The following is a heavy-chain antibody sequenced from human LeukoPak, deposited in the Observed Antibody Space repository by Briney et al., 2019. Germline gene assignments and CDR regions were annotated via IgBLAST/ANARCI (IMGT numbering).Heavy chain of an antibody. Sequence: ASVKVSCKASGYTFNNNAMHWVRPAPGQGLEWMGWINAGNGDTKYSQKFQGRVTFVRDTPASTAYMELSSRRSEDTAVYYCAHDHSNYYYGMDVWGQGTTVTVSS. V-gene: IGHV1-3*01. J-gene: IGHJ6*02. CDR2: INAGNGDT. CDR1: GYTFNNNA. D-gene: IGHD4-11*01. CDR3: AHDHSNYYYGMDV.